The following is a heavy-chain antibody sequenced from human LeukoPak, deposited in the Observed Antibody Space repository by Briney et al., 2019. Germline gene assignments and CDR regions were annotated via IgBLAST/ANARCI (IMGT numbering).Heavy chain of an antibody. Sequence: AGGSLRLSCAASGFTFSTYAMSWVRQAPGKGLEWVSAISGSGGSTYYADSVKGRFAISRDNSKNTLYLQMNSLRVEDTAVYYCAKRDSPGWQNYFDYWGQGALVTVSS. D-gene: IGHD6-19*01. CDR3: AKRDSPGWQNYFDY. V-gene: IGHV3-23*01. J-gene: IGHJ4*02. CDR2: ISGSGGST. CDR1: GFTFSTYA.